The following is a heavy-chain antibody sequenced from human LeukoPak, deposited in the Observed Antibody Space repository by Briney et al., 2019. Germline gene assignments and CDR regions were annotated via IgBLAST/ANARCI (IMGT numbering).Heavy chain of an antibody. CDR1: GGSISSYY. D-gene: IGHD2-21*01. Sequence: SETLSLTCTVSGGSISSYYWSWIRQSPGKGLEWIGFIYYSGNTNSNPSLKSRVTMSVDTSKNQFSLRLTSVTAADTAVYYCASGLRRGWFDPWGQGTLVTVSS. V-gene: IGHV4-59*01. CDR3: ASGLRRGWFDP. J-gene: IGHJ5*02. CDR2: IYYSGNT.